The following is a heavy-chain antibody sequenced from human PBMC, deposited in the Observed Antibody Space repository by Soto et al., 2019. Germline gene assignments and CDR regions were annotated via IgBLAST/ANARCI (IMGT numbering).Heavy chain of an antibody. CDR1: GGSICRGIYY. J-gene: IGHJ5*02. CDR2: IYYREST. D-gene: IGHD2-15*01. CDR3: ARLVQLLQGRWFDP. V-gene: IGHV4-30-4*01. Sequence: PAETLSLNCPISGGSICRGIYYWSWIRQHPGKGLEWIGYIYYRESTYYNPSLKSRVTISVDTSKNQFSLKLSSVTAADTAVYYCARLVQLLQGRWFDPWGQGTLVTVSS.